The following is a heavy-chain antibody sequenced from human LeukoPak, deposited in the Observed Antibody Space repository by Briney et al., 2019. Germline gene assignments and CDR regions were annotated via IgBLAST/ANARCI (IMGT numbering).Heavy chain of an antibody. V-gene: IGHV3-11*05. J-gene: IGHJ4*02. CDR2: TSSSSSYT. Sequence: GGCLRLSCVASGFIFSDYYMSWIRPAPGKGLEWVSYTSSSSSYTNYADSVKGRFTISRDNAKNSLYLQMNSLRAEDTAVYYCARVVAVAGTDNYYFDYWGQGTLVTVSS. CDR1: GFIFSDYY. CDR3: ARVVAVAGTDNYYFDY. D-gene: IGHD6-19*01.